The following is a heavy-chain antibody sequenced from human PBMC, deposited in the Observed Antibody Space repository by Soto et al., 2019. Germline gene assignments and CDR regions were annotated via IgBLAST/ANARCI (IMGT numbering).Heavy chain of an antibody. CDR2: ISSNGGST. CDR3: AKYMYGHSYYGMVI. V-gene: IGHV3-23*01. J-gene: IGHJ6*02. CDR1: GLTLSSLA. Sequence: GGPLRLSCAGSGLTLSSLAMTWVRQAPGKGLEWVAVISSNGGSTGYADSVKGRFTISRDNAKNTLFLHMNSLRADDSAEYYCAKYMYGHSYYGMVIWGRGTTVTVSS. D-gene: IGHD3-16*01.